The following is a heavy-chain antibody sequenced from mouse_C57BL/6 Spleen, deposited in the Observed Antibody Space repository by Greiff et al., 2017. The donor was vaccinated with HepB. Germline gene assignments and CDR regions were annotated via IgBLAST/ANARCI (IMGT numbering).Heavy chain of an antibody. Sequence: QVQLQQSGAELVRPGASVTLSCKASGYTFTDYEMHWVKQTPVHGLEWIGAIDPETGGTAYNQKFKGKAILTADKSSSTAYMELRSLTSEDSAVYYCTRKDGKETLRGYFDVWGTGTTVTVSS. CDR3: TRKDGKETLRGYFDV. CDR2: IDPETGGT. J-gene: IGHJ1*03. CDR1: GYTFTDYE. V-gene: IGHV1-15*01. D-gene: IGHD3-3*01.